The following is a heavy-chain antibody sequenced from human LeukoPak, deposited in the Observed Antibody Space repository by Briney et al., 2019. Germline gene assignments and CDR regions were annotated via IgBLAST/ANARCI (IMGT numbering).Heavy chain of an antibody. V-gene: IGHV4-59*01. D-gene: IGHD1-26*01. CDR2: IYYSGST. J-gene: IGHJ4*02. CDR3: ARDGGITGSYWYFDY. Sequence: SETLSLTCTVSGGSISSYYWSWIRQPPGKRLEWIGYIYYSGSTNYNPSLKSRVTISIDTSRNQFSLKLSSVTAADTAVYYCARDGGITGSYWYFDYWGQGTLVTVSS. CDR1: GGSISSYY.